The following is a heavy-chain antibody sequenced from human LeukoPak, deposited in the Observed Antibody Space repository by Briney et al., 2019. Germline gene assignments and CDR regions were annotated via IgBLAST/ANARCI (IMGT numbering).Heavy chain of an antibody. CDR1: GGTFSSYA. CDR3: ARTELAAAGTSAYAFDI. D-gene: IGHD6-13*01. J-gene: IGHJ3*02. CDR2: IIPIFGTA. Sequence: WASVKVSCKASGGTFSSYAISWVRQAPGQGLEWMGGIIPIFGTANYAQKFQGRVTITADKSTSTAYMELSSLRSEDTAVYYCARTELAAAGTSAYAFDIWGQGTMVTVSS. V-gene: IGHV1-69*06.